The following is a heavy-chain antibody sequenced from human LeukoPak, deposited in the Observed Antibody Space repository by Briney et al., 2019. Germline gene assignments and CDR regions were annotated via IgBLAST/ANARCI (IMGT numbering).Heavy chain of an antibody. Sequence: SVKVSCKASGGTFSSYAISWVRQAPGQGLEWMGGIIPIFGTANYAQKFQGRVTITADESTSTAYMQLSSLRSEDTAVYYCARATDFDIAVAEYYFAYWGQGTLVTVSS. J-gene: IGHJ4*02. CDR2: IIPIFGTA. D-gene: IGHD6-19*01. V-gene: IGHV1-69*01. CDR3: ARATDFDIAVAEYYFAY. CDR1: GGTFSSYA.